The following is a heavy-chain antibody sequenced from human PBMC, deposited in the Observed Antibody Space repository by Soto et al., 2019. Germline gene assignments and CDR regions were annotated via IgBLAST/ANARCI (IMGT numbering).Heavy chain of an antibody. Sequence: QVQLQESGPGLVKPSQTLSLTCTVSGGSISSGGYYWSWIRQHPGKGLEWIGYIYYSGSTFYTPNPQRSVTLTGDHAKNQFSLNLSSVTAADTAVYYCARKKGYSYGPHYFDYWGQGTLVTVSS. CDR1: GGSISSGGYY. CDR2: IYYSGST. V-gene: IGHV4-31*01. CDR3: ARKKGYSYGPHYFDY. D-gene: IGHD5-18*01. J-gene: IGHJ4*02.